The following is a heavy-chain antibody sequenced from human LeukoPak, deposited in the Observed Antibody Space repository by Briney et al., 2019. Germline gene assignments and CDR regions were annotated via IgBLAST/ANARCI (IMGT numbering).Heavy chain of an antibody. J-gene: IGHJ4*02. Sequence: GGSLRLSCAASGFTFSSYSMNWVRQAPGKGLEWVSSISSSSSYIYYADSVKGRFTISRDNAKNSLYLQMNSLRAEDTAVYYCARALVGANAFDYWGQGTLVTVSS. CDR2: ISSSSSYI. D-gene: IGHD1-26*01. CDR1: GFTFSSYS. V-gene: IGHV3-21*01. CDR3: ARALVGANAFDY.